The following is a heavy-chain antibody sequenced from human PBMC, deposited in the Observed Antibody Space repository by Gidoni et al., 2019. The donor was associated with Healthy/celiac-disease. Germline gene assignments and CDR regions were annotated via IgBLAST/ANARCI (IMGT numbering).Heavy chain of an antibody. CDR3: AKAHDSGSNTFDY. CDR1: VFTFDDYA. D-gene: IGHD3-10*01. Sequence: EVQLVESGGGLVQPGRSLSLSCAASVFTFDDYAMHWVRQAPGKGLEWVSGSSWKSGSIGDADSVKGRFTISRDNAKNSLYLQMNRLRAEDTALYYCAKAHDSGSNTFDYWGQGTLVTVSS. V-gene: IGHV3-9*01. J-gene: IGHJ4*02. CDR2: SSWKSGSI.